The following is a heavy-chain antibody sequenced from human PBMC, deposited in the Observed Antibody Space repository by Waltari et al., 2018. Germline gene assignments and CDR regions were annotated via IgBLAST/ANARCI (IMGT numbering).Heavy chain of an antibody. V-gene: IGHV1-3*01. D-gene: IGHD2-2*01. CDR2: INAGNGNT. CDR1: GYTFTSYA. J-gene: IGHJ6*03. Sequence: QVQLVQSGAEVKKPGASVKVSCEASGYTFTSYAIHWVRQAPGQRLEWMAWINAGNGNTKYSQNFQGRVTITTDTSASTAYMELSSLRSEDTAVYYCARTGTFGSTNAPGGGGNYMDVWGKGTTVTVSS. CDR3: ARTGTFGSTNAPGGGGNYMDV.